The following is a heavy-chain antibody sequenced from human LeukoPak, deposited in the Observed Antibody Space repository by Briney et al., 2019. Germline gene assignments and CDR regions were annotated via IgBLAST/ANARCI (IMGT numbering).Heavy chain of an antibody. D-gene: IGHD3-16*01. CDR2: MNPNSGNT. CDR1: GYTFTTYD. Sequence: ATVKVSCKASGYTFTTYDITWVRQATGQGLEWMGWMNPNSGNTAYAQKFQGRVTITRNTSISTAYMELSSLRSEDTAVYYCAKDDDWGRYKHWGQGTLVTVSS. V-gene: IGHV1-8*03. CDR3: AKDDDWGRYKH. J-gene: IGHJ1*01.